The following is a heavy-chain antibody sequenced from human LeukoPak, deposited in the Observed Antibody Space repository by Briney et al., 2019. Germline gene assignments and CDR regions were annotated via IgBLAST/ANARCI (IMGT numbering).Heavy chain of an antibody. Sequence: GGSLRLSCRASVSTFTNAYMSWVRQAPGKGLEWVGRIKNNIAGGTSDYAAPVKGRFTISRDDSKNTLFLQMESLEIDDTAIYYCTTYYYGSGNYYSPNTIFDHWGQATLVTVSS. CDR1: VSTFTNAY. CDR3: TTYYYGSGNYYSPNTIFDH. J-gene: IGHJ4*02. D-gene: IGHD3-10*01. CDR2: IKNNIAGGTS. V-gene: IGHV3-15*01.